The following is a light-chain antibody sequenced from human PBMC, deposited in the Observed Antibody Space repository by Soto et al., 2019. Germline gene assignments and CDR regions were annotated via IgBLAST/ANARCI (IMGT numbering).Light chain of an antibody. CDR1: SGSVSTDYY. V-gene: IGLV8-61*01. CDR2: STS. Sequence: QTVVTQEPSFSVSPGGTVTLTCGLSSGSVSTDYYPSWYQQTPGQAPRSLIYSTSTRSSGVPARFSGSILGNKAALTITGAQIDDESDYYCVLYMGSGIWVFGGGTKVTVL. CDR3: VLYMGSGIWV. J-gene: IGLJ3*02.